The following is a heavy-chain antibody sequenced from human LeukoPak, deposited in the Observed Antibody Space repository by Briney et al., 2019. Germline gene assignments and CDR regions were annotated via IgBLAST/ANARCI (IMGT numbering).Heavy chain of an antibody. CDR1: GGSISSSSYY. V-gene: IGHV4-39*01. CDR3: ARGRRGSRGVDY. D-gene: IGHD5-12*01. Sequence: PSETLSLTCTVSGGSISSSSYYWGWIRQPPGEGLEWIGSIYYSGSTYYNPSLKSRVTISVDTSKNQFSLKLSSVTAADTAVYYCARGRRGSRGVDYWGQGTLVTVSS. CDR2: IYYSGST. J-gene: IGHJ4*02.